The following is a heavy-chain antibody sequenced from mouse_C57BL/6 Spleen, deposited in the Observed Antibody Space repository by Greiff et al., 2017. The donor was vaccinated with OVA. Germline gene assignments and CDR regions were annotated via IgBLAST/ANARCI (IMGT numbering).Heavy chain of an antibody. D-gene: IGHD1-1*01. CDR3: AMRGYYYGSSWFAY. CDR2: IHPSDSDT. CDR1: GYTFTSYW. J-gene: IGHJ3*01. V-gene: IGHV1-74*01. Sequence: QVQLQQPGAELVKPGASVKVSCKASGYTFTSYWMHWVKQSPGQGLEWIGRIHPSDSDTNYTQKFKGKATLTVDKSSSTAYMQLSSLTSEDSAVYDCAMRGYYYGSSWFAYWGQGTLVTVSA.